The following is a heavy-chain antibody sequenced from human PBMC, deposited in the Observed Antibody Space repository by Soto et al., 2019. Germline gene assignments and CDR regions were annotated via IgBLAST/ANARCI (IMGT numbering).Heavy chain of an antibody. CDR2: IYFRGTT. D-gene: IGHD3-22*01. CDR1: GGSISSYY. V-gene: IGHV4-59*01. Sequence: SETLSLTCTVSGGSISSYYWSSIRQPPGKGLEWIGYIYFRGTTNYNPSLKSRVTMSADTSKNQFSLKLNSVTAADTAVYYCARMNYYDTSGYPFDYWGRGMMLTVS. CDR3: ARMNYYDTSGYPFDY. J-gene: IGHJ4*02.